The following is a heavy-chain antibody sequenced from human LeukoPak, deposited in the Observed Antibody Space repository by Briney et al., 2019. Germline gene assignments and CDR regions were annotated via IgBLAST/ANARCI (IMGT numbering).Heavy chain of an antibody. CDR3: ARLGVQLWTQGWFDP. Sequence: SATLSPTCAVYGGFFSGYYWSWIHQPPGKGLEWIGEINHSGNTNYNPSLKSRVTISVDTSKNQSSLKLSSVTAADTAVYYCARLGVQLWTQGWFDPWGQGTLVTVSS. J-gene: IGHJ5*02. V-gene: IGHV4-34*01. D-gene: IGHD5-18*01. CDR1: GGFFSGYY. CDR2: INHSGNT.